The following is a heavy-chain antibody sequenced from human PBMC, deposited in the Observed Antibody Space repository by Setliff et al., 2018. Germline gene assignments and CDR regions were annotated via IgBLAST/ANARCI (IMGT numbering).Heavy chain of an antibody. J-gene: IGHJ4*02. CDR1: GFTFTDYG. V-gene: IGHV1-18*01. CDR3: ARTNFYVSSGYYYAPEL. D-gene: IGHD3-22*01. Sequence: ASVKVSCKSSGFTFTDYGITWVRQVPGQGLEWMGWINNYNFNTQYAQKFQGRVTVTTDTSTTTAYMELRSLRADDTAVYYCARTNFYVSSGYYYAPELWGQGTTVTVS. CDR2: INNYNFNT.